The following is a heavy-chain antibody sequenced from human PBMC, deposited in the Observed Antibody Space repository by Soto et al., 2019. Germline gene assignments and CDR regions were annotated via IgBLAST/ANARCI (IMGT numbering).Heavy chain of an antibody. CDR1: GGSISSSSYY. CDR2: IFYSGST. J-gene: IGHJ6*02. Sequence: SETLSLTCTVSGGSISSSSYYWGWIRQPPGKGLEWIGSIFYSGSTYYKQSLKSRVTISVDTSKNQFSLKLSSVTAADTSIYYCVCIFSGGYGYGFYYYGMDVWGQGTTVT. V-gene: IGHV4-39*01. D-gene: IGHD5-18*01. CDR3: VCIFSGGYGYGFYYYGMDV.